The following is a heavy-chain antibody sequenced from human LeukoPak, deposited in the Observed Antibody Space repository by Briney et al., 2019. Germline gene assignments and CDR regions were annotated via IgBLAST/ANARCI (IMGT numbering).Heavy chain of an antibody. CDR2: INPNSGGT. D-gene: IGHD3-22*01. CDR1: GYTFTGYY. Sequence: ASVKVSCKASGYTFTGYYMHWVRQAPGQGLEWMGWINPNSGGTNYAQKFQGRVTMTRDTSISTAYMELSRLRSDDTAVYYCARCTRSGYYSRGLYYFDYWGQGTLVTVSS. CDR3: ARCTRSGYYSRGLYYFDY. V-gene: IGHV1-2*02. J-gene: IGHJ4*02.